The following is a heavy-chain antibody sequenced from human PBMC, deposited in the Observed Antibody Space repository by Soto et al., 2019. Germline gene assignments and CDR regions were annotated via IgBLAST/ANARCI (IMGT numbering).Heavy chain of an antibody. D-gene: IGHD2-21*01. CDR3: STLQLFAISS. Sequence: ALRLSCAVSGFTFSSAWMSWVRQTPGKGLEWVGRIKSKTDGGTTDYAAPMKGRFTISRDDSKNTLFLQMNSLNTEDTGVYYCSTLQLFAISSWGQGTLVTVSS. CDR1: GFTFSSAW. CDR2: IKSKTDGGTT. J-gene: IGHJ5*02. V-gene: IGHV3-15*01.